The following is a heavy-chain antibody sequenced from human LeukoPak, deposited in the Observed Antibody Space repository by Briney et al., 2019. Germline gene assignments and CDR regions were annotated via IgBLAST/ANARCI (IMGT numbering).Heavy chain of an antibody. CDR1: GYTFTGYY. CDR3: ARDPPGIMGLDAFDI. CDR2: INPNSGGT. J-gene: IGHJ3*02. V-gene: IGHV1-2*02. D-gene: IGHD3-10*01. Sequence: GASVKVSCKASGYTFTGYYMHWVRQAPGQGLEWMGWINPNSGGTNYAQKFQGRVTMTRDTSISTAYMELSRLRSDDTAVYYCARDPPGIMGLDAFDIWGQGTMVTVSS.